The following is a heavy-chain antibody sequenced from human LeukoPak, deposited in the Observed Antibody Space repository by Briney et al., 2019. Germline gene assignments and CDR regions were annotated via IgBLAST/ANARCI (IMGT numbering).Heavy chain of an antibody. Sequence: GGSLRLSCAASGFAFSDYVMDWVRQAPGKGLEWVSSISVRGDRTYYPDSVKGRFTISRDNSKHMLYLQMNTLRADDTAIYYCAKDRDYGGNSRGIDYFDYWGQGTLVIVSS. D-gene: IGHD4-23*01. V-gene: IGHV3-23*01. J-gene: IGHJ4*02. CDR2: ISVRGDRT. CDR3: AKDRDYGGNSRGIDYFDY. CDR1: GFAFSDYV.